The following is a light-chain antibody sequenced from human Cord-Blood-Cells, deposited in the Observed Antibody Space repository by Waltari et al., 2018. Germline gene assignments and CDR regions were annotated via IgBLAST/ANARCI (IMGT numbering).Light chain of an antibody. V-gene: IGLV2-14*01. CDR3: SSYTSSSNYV. CDR1: SSDVGVYNY. CDR2: DVS. Sequence: QSALTQPASVSGSPGQSITISCSGTSSDVGVYNYVSWYQQHPGTVPKLMIYDVSNRPSGVSNRFSGSKSGNTASLTISGLQAEDEADYYCSSYTSSSNYVFGTGTKVTVL. J-gene: IGLJ1*01.